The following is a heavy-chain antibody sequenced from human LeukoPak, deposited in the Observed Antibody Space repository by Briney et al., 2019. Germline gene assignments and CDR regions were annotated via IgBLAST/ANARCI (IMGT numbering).Heavy chain of an antibody. J-gene: IGHJ4*02. CDR3: AREESELWLFFGD. CDR2: ISSSSSYI. CDR1: GFHFSIYS. V-gene: IGHV3-21*01. Sequence: PGGSLRHSCAASGFHFSIYSMNWVGQGPGKGRAWVSSISSSSSYIYYADSVKGRFTISRDNAKNSLYLQMNSLRAEDTAVYYCAREESELWLFFGDWGQGTLVTVSS. D-gene: IGHD5-18*01.